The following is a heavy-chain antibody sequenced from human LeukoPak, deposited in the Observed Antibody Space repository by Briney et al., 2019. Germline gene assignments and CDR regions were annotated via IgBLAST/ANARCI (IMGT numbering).Heavy chain of an antibody. CDR3: ARHSHYYGSGSYSDY. Sequence: GESLQISCKGSGYSFTSYWIGWVRQMPGKGLEWMGIIYPGDSDTRYSPSFQGQVTISADKSISTAYLQWSSLKASDTAMYYCARHSHYYGSGSYSDYWGQGTLVTVSS. D-gene: IGHD3-10*01. CDR1: GYSFTSYW. V-gene: IGHV5-51*01. J-gene: IGHJ4*02. CDR2: IYPGDSDT.